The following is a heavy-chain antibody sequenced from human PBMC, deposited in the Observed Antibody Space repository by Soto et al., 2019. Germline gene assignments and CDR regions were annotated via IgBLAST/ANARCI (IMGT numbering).Heavy chain of an antibody. D-gene: IGHD3-10*01. CDR1: GFTFSLYS. CDR2: ISRSSTGI. CDR3: ARAVTWGLDV. Sequence: EVQLVESGGGLVQPGGSLRLSCAASGFTFSLYSMSWVRQAPGKGLEWVSYISRSSTGIHYADSVQGRFTISRDDATNSMHLQMNSLRGGDTAVYYCARAVTWGLDVWGQGTTVSISS. J-gene: IGHJ6*02. V-gene: IGHV3-48*01.